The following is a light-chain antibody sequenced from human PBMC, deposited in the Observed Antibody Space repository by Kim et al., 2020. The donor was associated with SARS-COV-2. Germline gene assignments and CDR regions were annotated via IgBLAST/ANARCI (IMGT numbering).Light chain of an antibody. CDR1: QGISNY. V-gene: IGKV1-27*01. CDR3: QKYNSAPLT. CDR2: AAS. Sequence: ASVGDRVTITCRASQGISNYLAWYQQKPGKVPKRLIYAASTLQSGGTSRFSGSGSGTDFTLTISSRQPEDVATYYCQKYNSAPLTFGQGTRLEIK. J-gene: IGKJ5*01.